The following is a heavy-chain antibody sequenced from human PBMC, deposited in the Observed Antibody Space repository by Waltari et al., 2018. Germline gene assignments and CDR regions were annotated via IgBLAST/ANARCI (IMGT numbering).Heavy chain of an antibody. CDR3: ARHISGNRYAIDY. CDR2: IEPSDSYI. D-gene: IGHD3-3*02. CDR1: GYIFSNYW. Sequence: EVQFVQSGAEVKKPGDSLRISCQVSGYIFSNYWISWVGQMPGKGLEWMGRIEPSDSYIDYSPSFEGHVTISTDRSITTAYLQWSSLRASDSAMYYCARHISGNRYAIDYWGQGTLVTVSS. J-gene: IGHJ4*02. V-gene: IGHV5-10-1*03.